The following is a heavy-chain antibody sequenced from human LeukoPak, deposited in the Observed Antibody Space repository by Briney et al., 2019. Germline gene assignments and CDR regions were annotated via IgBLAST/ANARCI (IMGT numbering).Heavy chain of an antibody. J-gene: IGHJ4*02. CDR1: GYTFTSYG. CDR2: MNPNSGNT. V-gene: IGHV1-8*01. Sequence: GASVKVSCKASGYTFTSYGINWVRQATGQGLEWMGWMNPNSGNTGYAQKFQGRVTMTRNTSISTAYMELSSLRSEDTAVYYCARGLAAAGSVDYWGQGTLVTVSS. CDR3: ARGLAAAGSVDY. D-gene: IGHD6-13*01.